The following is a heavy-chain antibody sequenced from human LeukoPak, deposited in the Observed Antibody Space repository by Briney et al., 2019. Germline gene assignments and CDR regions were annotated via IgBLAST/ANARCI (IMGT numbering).Heavy chain of an antibody. Sequence: GESLKISCKGSGYSFTSYWIGWVRQMPGKGLQRMGIIYPGDSDTRYSPSFLGQVTISADKSISTAYLQWSSLKASDTAMYYCARTYSGYGLIKYGDRWRVFDYWGQGTLVTVSS. V-gene: IGHV5-51*01. CDR3: ARTYSGYGLIKYGDRWRVFDY. D-gene: IGHD5-12*01. J-gene: IGHJ4*02. CDR2: IYPGDSDT. CDR1: GYSFTSYW.